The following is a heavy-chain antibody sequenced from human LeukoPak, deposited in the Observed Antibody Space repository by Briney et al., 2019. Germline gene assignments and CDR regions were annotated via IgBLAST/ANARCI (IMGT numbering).Heavy chain of an antibody. CDR1: GGSISSYY. CDR2: IYYSGST. J-gene: IGHJ4*02. CDR3: ARDPGRRGSGLD. V-gene: IGHV4-59*01. Sequence: KASETLSLTCTVSGGSISSYYLNWIRQPPGKELEWVGHIYYSGSTSYNPSLKSRVTISVDTSKNQFSLRLDSVTAADTAVYYCARDPGRRGSGLDWGQGSLVTVSS. D-gene: IGHD6-25*01.